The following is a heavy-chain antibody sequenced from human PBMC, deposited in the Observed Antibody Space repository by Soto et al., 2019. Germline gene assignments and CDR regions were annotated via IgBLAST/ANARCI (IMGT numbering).Heavy chain of an antibody. CDR1: GDSIIGTGW. CDR2: VYHSGAT. Sequence: QVQLQESGPGLVRPSGTLSLTCAVSGDSIIGTGWWSWVRQSPGKGLDWVGEVYHSGATNYNPSLKSRVTIEVDTSRIQSSLHLGSVTAADTAVYYCVRNGYYSLDVWGQGTTVTVSS. CDR3: VRNGYYSLDV. V-gene: IGHV4-4*02. D-gene: IGHD3-22*01. J-gene: IGHJ6*02.